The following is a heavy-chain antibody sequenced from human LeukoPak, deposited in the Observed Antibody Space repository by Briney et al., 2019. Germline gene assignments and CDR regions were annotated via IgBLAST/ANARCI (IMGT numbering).Heavy chain of an antibody. CDR3: AKNGDRGAYCTGGTCYPYFYYYMDV. D-gene: IGHD2-15*01. J-gene: IGHJ6*03. V-gene: IGHV3-23*01. CDR2: ISSTGGTT. Sequence: GGTLRLSCAAPGITFSSYGMSWVRQAPGKGLEWVSSISSTGGTTYYADSVKGRFTISRDNSKNTLYLQMNSLRAEDTAIYYCAKNGDRGAYCTGGTCYPYFYYYMDVWGKGTTVTI. CDR1: GITFSSYG.